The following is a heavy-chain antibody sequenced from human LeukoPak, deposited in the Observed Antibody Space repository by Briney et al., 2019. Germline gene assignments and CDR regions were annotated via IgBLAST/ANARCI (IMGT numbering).Heavy chain of an antibody. J-gene: IGHJ3*02. CDR2: ITSTSTYI. V-gene: IGHV3-21*01. Sequence: GGSLRLSCAASGFTFSTYNMNWVRQTPGKGLEWVSSITSTSTYIYYADSVKGRFTISRDNAKNSLYLQMNSLRAEDTAVYYCARAKRNAFDIWGQGTMVTVSS. CDR3: ARAKRNAFDI. CDR1: GFTFSTYN.